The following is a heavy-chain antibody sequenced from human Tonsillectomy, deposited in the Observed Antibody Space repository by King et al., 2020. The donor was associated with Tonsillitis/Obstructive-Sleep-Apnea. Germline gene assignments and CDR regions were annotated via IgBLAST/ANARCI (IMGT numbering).Heavy chain of an antibody. Sequence: LQLQESGPGLVKPSETLSLTCTVSGGSISSSSYYWGWIRQPPGKGLEWIGSIYYSGSTYYNPSLKSRVTISVDTSKNQFSLKLSSVTAADTAVYYCARCYYYHYYMDVWGKGTTVTVSS. J-gene: IGHJ6*03. V-gene: IGHV4-39*01. CDR2: IYYSGST. CDR3: ARCYYYHYYMDV. CDR1: GGSISSSSYY.